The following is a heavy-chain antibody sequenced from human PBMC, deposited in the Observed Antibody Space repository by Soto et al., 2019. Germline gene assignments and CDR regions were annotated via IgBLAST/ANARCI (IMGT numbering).Heavy chain of an antibody. V-gene: IGHV3-30*18. CDR3: AKSRNYQLEDYYYGMDV. D-gene: IGHD1-7*01. CDR1: GFTFSSYG. CDR2: ISYDGSNK. Sequence: QVQLVESGGGVVQPGRSLRLSCAASGFTFSSYGMHWVRQAPGKGLEWVAVISYDGSNKYYADSVKGRFTISRDNSKNTLYLQMHSLRAEDTAVYYCAKSRNYQLEDYYYGMDVWGQGTTVTVSS. J-gene: IGHJ6*02.